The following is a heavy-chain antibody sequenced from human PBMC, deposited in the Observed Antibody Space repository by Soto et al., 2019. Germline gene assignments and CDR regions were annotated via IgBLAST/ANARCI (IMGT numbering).Heavy chain of an antibody. CDR1: GYTFTSYY. D-gene: IGHD1-26*01. V-gene: IGHV1-46*01. CDR3: ARGGVGAAYYYGMDV. Sequence: QVQLVQSGAEVKKPGASVKVSCKASGYTFTSYYMHWVRQAPGQGLEWMGIINPSGGSTSYAQKFQGRVTMTRDTSTSTVYMELSSRRSEDTAVYYCARGGVGAAYYYGMDVWAKGPRSPSP. CDR2: INPSGGST. J-gene: IGHJ6*02.